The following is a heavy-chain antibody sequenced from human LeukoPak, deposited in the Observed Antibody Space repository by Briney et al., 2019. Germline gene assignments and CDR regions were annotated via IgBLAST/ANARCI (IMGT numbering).Heavy chain of an antibody. V-gene: IGHV1-2*02. CDR3: ARDGCSGWCSGYDY. CDR1: GYTFTGYY. Sequence: ASVKVSCKASGYTFTGYYMHWVRQAPGQGLEWMGWINPNSGGTNYAQKFQGRVAMTRDTSISTAYMELSRLRSDDTAVYYCARDGCSGWCSGYDYWGQGTLVTVSP. D-gene: IGHD6-19*01. J-gene: IGHJ4*02. CDR2: INPNSGGT.